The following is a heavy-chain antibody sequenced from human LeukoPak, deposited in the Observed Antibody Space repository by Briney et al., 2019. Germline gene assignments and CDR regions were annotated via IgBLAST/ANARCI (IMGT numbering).Heavy chain of an antibody. V-gene: IGHV3-7*01. CDR2: IKEDGSEK. Sequence: PGRSLRLSCAASGFTFSSYAMHWVRQAPGKGLEWVANIKEDGSEKFYVDSVKGRFTISRDNTESSLSLQMDSLRVEDTAVYFCSRGGAINGYYVYWGQGTLVTVSS. CDR3: SRGGAINGYYVY. J-gene: IGHJ4*02. CDR1: GFTFSSYA. D-gene: IGHD1-26*01.